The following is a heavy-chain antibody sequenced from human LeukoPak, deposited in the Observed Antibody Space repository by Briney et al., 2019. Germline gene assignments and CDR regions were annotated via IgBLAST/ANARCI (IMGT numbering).Heavy chain of an antibody. CDR3: AKVYYDSIWPDAFDI. CDR1: GFTFSSYA. D-gene: IGHD3-22*01. V-gene: IGHV3-23*01. Sequence: RSGGSLRLSCAASGFTFSSYAMSWVRQAPGKGLEWVSAISGSGGSTYYADSVKGRFTISRDNSKNTLYLQMNSLRAEDTAVYYCAKVYYDSIWPDAFDIWGQGTMVTVSS. CDR2: ISGSGGST. J-gene: IGHJ3*02.